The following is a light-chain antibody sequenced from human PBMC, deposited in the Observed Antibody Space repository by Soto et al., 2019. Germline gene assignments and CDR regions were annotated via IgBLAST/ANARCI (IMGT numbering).Light chain of an antibody. V-gene: IGKV3-15*01. CDR1: QSISRR. CDR2: GAS. Sequence: MTQSPSTLSASVGDRVTITCRASQSISRRLAWYQQKPGQAPRLLIYGASTRATGIPARFSGSGSGTEFTLTISSLQSEDFAVYYCQKYNEWPLTFGGGTKVDIK. CDR3: QKYNEWPLT. J-gene: IGKJ4*01.